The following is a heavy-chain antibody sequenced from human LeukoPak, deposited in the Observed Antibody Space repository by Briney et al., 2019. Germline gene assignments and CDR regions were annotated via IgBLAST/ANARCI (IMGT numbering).Heavy chain of an antibody. J-gene: IGHJ4*02. CDR1: GGPISSYY. Sequence: PSETLSLTCTVSGGPISSYYWSWIRQPPGKGLEWIGYIYYSGSTNYNPSLKSRVTISVDTSKNQFSLKLSSVTAADTAVYYCARALYSSGWYVGWGQGTLVTVSS. CDR3: ARALYSSGWYVG. CDR2: IYYSGST. D-gene: IGHD6-19*01. V-gene: IGHV4-59*01.